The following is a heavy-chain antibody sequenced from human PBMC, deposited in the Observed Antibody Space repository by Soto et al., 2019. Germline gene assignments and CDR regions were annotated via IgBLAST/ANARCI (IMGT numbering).Heavy chain of an antibody. J-gene: IGHJ4*02. D-gene: IGHD4-17*01. Sequence: GGSLRLSCAASGFTFSSYWMHWVRQAPGKGLVWVSRINSDGSSTSYADSVKGRFTISRDNAKNTLYLQMNSLRAEDTAVYYCARDGSWIGDYVYFDYWGQGTLVTVSS. CDR3: ARDGSWIGDYVYFDY. CDR2: INSDGSST. CDR1: GFTFSSYW. V-gene: IGHV3-74*01.